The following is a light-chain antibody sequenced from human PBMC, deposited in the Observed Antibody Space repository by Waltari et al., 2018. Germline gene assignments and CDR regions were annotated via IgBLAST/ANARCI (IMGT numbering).Light chain of an antibody. Sequence: QSALTPPASVSGSPGQSIPTSFPGPTSAFRNHNLVSWLQQAPGSAPKPMIYENSRRPSDISHRFSGSKSGNAASLTISGLQAEGEADYYCCSFASSRTWVFGGGTKLTVL. CDR3: CSFASSRTWV. CDR1: TSAFRNHNL. CDR2: ENS. J-gene: IGLJ3*02. V-gene: IGLV2-23*01.